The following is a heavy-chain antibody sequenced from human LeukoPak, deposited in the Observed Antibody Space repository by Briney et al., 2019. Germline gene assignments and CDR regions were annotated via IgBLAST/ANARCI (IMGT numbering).Heavy chain of an antibody. J-gene: IGHJ5*02. CDR1: GGSISSGGYS. V-gene: IGHV4-30-2*01. Sequence: SQTLSLTCAVSGGSISSGGYSWSWVRQPPGKGLEWIGYIYHSGSTYYSPSLKSRVTISVDRTKNQFSLRLTSVTAADTAVYYCARSSQGGDWFDPWSQGTLVAVSS. D-gene: IGHD3-16*01. CDR3: ARSSQGGDWFDP. CDR2: IYHSGST.